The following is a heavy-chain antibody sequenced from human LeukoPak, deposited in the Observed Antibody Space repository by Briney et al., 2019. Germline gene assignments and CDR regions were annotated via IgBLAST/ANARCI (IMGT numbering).Heavy chain of an antibody. J-gene: IGHJ4*02. CDR3: ACPPEDDILTGYSY. D-gene: IGHD3-9*01. Sequence: GGSLRLSCAASGFTFSSYGMHWVRQAPGKGLEWVAFIRYDGSNKYYADSVKGRFTISRDNSKSTLYLQMNSLRAEDTAVYYCACPPEDDILTGYSYWGQGTLVTVSS. CDR1: GFTFSSYG. CDR2: IRYDGSNK. V-gene: IGHV3-30*02.